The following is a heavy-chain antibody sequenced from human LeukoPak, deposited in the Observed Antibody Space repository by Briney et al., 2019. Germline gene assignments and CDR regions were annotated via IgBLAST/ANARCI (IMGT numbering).Heavy chain of an antibody. D-gene: IGHD3-10*01. Sequence: SVKVSCKASGYTFTSYGISWVRQAPGQGLEWMGGIIPIFGTANYAQKFQGRVTITADESTSTAYMELSSLRSEDTAVYYCARDDGSGSYYAHYYYYMDVWGKGTTVTISS. V-gene: IGHV1-69*13. J-gene: IGHJ6*03. CDR3: ARDDGSGSYYAHYYYYMDV. CDR2: IIPIFGTA. CDR1: GYTFTSYG.